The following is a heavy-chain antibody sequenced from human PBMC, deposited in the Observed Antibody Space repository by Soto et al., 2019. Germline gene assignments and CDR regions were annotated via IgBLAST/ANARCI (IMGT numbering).Heavy chain of an antibody. V-gene: IGHV4-31*03. CDR2: IYYSGST. D-gene: IGHD3-22*01. J-gene: IGHJ5*02. CDR3: AISSGYADWFDP. Sequence: QVQLQESGPGLVKPSQTLSLTCTVSGGSISSGGYYWSWIRQHPGKGLEWIGYIYYSGSTYYNPSLRSRVTISVDTSKDQFSLKLRSVTAADTAVYYCAISSGYADWFDPWGQGTLVTVSS. CDR1: GGSISSGGYY.